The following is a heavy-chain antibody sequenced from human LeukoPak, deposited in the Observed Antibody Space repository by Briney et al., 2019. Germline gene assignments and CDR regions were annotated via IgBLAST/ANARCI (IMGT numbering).Heavy chain of an antibody. J-gene: IGHJ5*02. CDR3: AKDLWFGH. V-gene: IGHV3-30*18. CDR2: ISYDGSNK. Sequence: PGGSLRLSCAASGFTFSSYGMHWVRQAPGKGLEWVAVISYDGSNKYYADSVKGRFTISRDNSKNTLYLQMNSLRAEDTAVYYCAKDLWFGHWGQGTWSPSPQ. CDR1: GFTFSSYG.